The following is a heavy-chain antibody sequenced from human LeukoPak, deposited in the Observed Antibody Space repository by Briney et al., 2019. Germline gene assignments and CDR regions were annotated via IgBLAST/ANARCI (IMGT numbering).Heavy chain of an antibody. D-gene: IGHD1-26*01. CDR3: ARGGSYLSAFDI. CDR2: IYSGGST. CDR1: GFTFSSDA. Sequence: PGGSLRLSCAASGFTFSSDAMSWVRQAPGKGLEWVSIIYSGGSTFYADSVKGRFTISRDNSKNTLYLQMNSLRAEDTAVYYCARGGSYLSAFDIWGQGTMVTVSS. V-gene: IGHV3-53*01. J-gene: IGHJ3*02.